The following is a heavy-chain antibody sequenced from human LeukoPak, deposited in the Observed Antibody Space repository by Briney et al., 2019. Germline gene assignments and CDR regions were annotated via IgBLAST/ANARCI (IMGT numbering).Heavy chain of an antibody. CDR3: TKRVKYGGTWDHFAD. CDR2: VNADGGNT. D-gene: IGHD1-26*01. CDR1: GFTFDNYR. Sequence: GGSLRLSCAASGFTFDNYRMSWVRQAPGKGLEWVSTVNADGGNTYYAGSVKGRFTISRDNSKSTLILQMNSLRVEDTALYYCTKRVKYGGTWDHFADWGQGTLVTVSS. J-gene: IGHJ4*02. V-gene: IGHV3-23*01.